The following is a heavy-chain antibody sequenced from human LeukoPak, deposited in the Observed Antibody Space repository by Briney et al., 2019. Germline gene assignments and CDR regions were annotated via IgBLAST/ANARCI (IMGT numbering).Heavy chain of an antibody. V-gene: IGHV1-18*01. Sequence: ASVKVSCKASGGTFSSYAISWARQAPGQGLEWMGWISAYNGNTNYAQKLQGRVTMTTDTSTSTAYMELRSLRSDDTAVYYCAKLSSSGKYFQHWGQGTLVTVSS. CDR1: GGTFSSYA. CDR2: ISAYNGNT. J-gene: IGHJ1*01. CDR3: AKLSSSGKYFQH. D-gene: IGHD6-13*01.